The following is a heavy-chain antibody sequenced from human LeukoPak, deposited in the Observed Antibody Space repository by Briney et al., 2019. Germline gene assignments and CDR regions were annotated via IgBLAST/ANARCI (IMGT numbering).Heavy chain of an antibody. CDR1: GFTFSSYW. D-gene: IGHD2-15*01. CDR2: IKQDGSEK. Sequence: GRSLRLSCAASGFTFSSYWMSWVRQAPGKGLEWVANIKQDGSEKYYVDSVKGRFTISRDNAKNSLYLQMNSLRAEDTAVYYCARGPRLHYYYYGMDVWGQGTTVTVSS. J-gene: IGHJ6*02. V-gene: IGHV3-7*01. CDR3: ARGPRLHYYYYGMDV.